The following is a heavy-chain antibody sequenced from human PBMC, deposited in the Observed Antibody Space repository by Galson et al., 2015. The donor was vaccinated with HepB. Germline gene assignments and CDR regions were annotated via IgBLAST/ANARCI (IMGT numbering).Heavy chain of an antibody. D-gene: IGHD3-10*01. CDR3: ARAGAMVRGVMGY. V-gene: IGHV1-2*04. J-gene: IGHJ4*02. Sequence: SVKVSCKASGYTFTSYGISWVRQAPGQGLEWMGWINPNSGGTNYAQKFQGWVTMTRDTSISTAYMELSRLRSDDTAVYYCARAGAMVRGVMGYWGQGTLVTVSS. CDR2: INPNSGGT. CDR1: GYTFTSYG.